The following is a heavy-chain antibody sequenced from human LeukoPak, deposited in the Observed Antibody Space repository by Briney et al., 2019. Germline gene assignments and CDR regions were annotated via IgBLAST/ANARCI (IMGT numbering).Heavy chain of an antibody. D-gene: IGHD1-7*01. J-gene: IGHJ4*02. Sequence: PSETLSLTCAVYGGSFSGYYWSWIRQPPGKGLEWIGEINHSGSTNYNPSLKSRVTISGDTSKNQFSLKLSSVTAADTAVYYCARGDPTGPIDYWGQGTLVTVSS. CDR2: INHSGST. CDR1: GGSFSGYY. V-gene: IGHV4-34*01. CDR3: ARGDPTGPIDY.